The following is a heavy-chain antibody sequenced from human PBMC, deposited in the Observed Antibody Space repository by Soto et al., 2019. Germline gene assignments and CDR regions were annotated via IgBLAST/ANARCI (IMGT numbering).Heavy chain of an antibody. D-gene: IGHD6-19*01. J-gene: IGHJ5*02. CDR1: GDSVSSNSAA. V-gene: IGHV6-1*01. Sequence: SQTLSLTCAISGDSVSSNSAAWNWIRQSPSRGLEWLGRTYYRSKWYNDYAVSVKSRITINPDTSKNPFSLQLNSVTPEDTAVYYCAREEAGGIAVAGGGNWFDPWGQGTLVTVSS. CDR2: TYYRSKWYN. CDR3: AREEAGGIAVAGGGNWFDP.